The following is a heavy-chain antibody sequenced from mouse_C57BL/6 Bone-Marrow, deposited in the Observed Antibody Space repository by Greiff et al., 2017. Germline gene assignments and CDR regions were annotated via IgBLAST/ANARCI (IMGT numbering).Heavy chain of an antibody. V-gene: IGHV1-20*01. CDR2: INPYNGDT. D-gene: IGHD2-4*01. Sequence: EVQGVESGPELVKPGDSVKISCKASGYSFTGYFMNWVMQSHGKSLEWIGRINPYNGDTFYNQKFKGKATLTVDKSSSTAHMELRSLTSEDSAVYYCAREDYDYDWFAYWGQGTLVTVSA. CDR1: GYSFTGYF. CDR3: AREDYDYDWFAY. J-gene: IGHJ3*01.